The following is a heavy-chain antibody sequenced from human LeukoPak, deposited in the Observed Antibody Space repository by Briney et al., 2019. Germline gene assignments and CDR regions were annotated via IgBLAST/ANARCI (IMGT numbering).Heavy chain of an antibody. V-gene: IGHV4-4*07. D-gene: IGHD3-10*01. CDR1: GGSISNYY. Sequence: SETLSLTCTVSGGSISNYYWSWIRQPAGKGLEWIGRIYTSGSTNYNPSLKSRVTMSVDTSKNQFSLKLSSVTAADTAVYYCARDRRGWFGELGDGMDVWGQGTTVTVSS. CDR2: IYTSGST. J-gene: IGHJ6*02. CDR3: ARDRRGWFGELGDGMDV.